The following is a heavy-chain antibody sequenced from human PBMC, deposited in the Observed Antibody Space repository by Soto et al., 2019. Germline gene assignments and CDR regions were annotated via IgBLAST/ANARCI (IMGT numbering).Heavy chain of an antibody. CDR1: GGSISSYY. V-gene: IGHV4-59*01. Sequence: QVQLQESGPGLVKPSETLSLTCTVSGGSISSYYWSWIRQPPGKGLEWIGYIYYSGITNYNPSLKSRVTISVDTSKNQFSLKLSSVTAADTAVYYCARYKSNYYYGMDVWGQGTPVTVS. J-gene: IGHJ6*02. CDR2: IYYSGIT. CDR3: ARYKSNYYYGMDV. D-gene: IGHD1-20*01.